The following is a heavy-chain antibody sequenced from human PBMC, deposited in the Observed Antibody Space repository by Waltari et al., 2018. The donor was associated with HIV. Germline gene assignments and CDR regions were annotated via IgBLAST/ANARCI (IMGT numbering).Heavy chain of an antibody. CDR3: AKDGGVYASDV. CDR1: GFTFSSYG. V-gene: IGHV3-30*18. D-gene: IGHD2-8*01. J-gene: IGHJ6*02. Sequence: QVQLVESGGGVVQPGRSLSLSCAASGFTFSSYGMHWVRQAPGKGLEWVAVISYDGSNKYYADSVKGRFTISRDNSKNTLYLQMNSLRAEDTAVYYCAKDGGVYASDVWGQGTTVTVSS. CDR2: ISYDGSNK.